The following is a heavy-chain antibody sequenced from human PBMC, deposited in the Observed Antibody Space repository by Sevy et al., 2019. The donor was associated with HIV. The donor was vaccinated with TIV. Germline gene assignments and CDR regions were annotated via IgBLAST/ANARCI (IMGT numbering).Heavy chain of an antibody. CDR2: LKNKANGGTV. J-gene: IGHJ4*02. V-gene: IGHV3-49*04. D-gene: IGHD1-1*01. CDR3: TRYKGAQSIFDY. Sequence: GGSLRLSCTASGFTFGDYAINWVRQAPGKGLEWVAFLKNKANGGTVDHAASVKGRFTISRDDSKSIAYLQMNDLKTEDTAVYYCTRYKGAQSIFDYWGQRALVTVSS. CDR1: GFTFGDYA.